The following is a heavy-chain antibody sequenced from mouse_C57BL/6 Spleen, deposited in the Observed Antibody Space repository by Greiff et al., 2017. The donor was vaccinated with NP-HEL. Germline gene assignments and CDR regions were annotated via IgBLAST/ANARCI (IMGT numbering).Heavy chain of an antibody. Sequence: QVQLKESGAELVRPGTSVKVSCQASGYAFTNYLIEGVKQRPGQGLEWIGVINPGRGGTNYNEKFKGKATLTADKSSSTAYMQLSSLTSEDSAVYFCARGNWEGAMDYWGQGTSVTVSS. V-gene: IGHV1-54*01. CDR3: ARGNWEGAMDY. CDR2: INPGRGGT. D-gene: IGHD4-1*01. J-gene: IGHJ4*01. CDR1: GYAFTNYL.